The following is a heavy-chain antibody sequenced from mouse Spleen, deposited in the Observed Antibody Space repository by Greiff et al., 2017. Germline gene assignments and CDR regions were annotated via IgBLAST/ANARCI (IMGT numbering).Heavy chain of an antibody. CDR1: GYSFTGYY. V-gene: IGHV1-42*01. CDR2: INPSTGGT. Sequence: VQLQQSGPELVKPGASVKISCKASGYSFTGYYMNWVKQSPEKSLEWIGEINPSTGGTTYNQKFKAKATLTVDKSSSTAYMQLKSLTSEDSAVYYCARNYYGSSWFADWGQGTLVTVSA. J-gene: IGHJ3*01. D-gene: IGHD2-2*01. CDR3: ARNYYGSSWFAD.